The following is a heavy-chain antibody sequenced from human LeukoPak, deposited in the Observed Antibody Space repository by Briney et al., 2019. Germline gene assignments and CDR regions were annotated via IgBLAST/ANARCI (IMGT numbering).Heavy chain of an antibody. CDR2: IRYDGSNK. CDR3: ARDADTSGHYSHFDY. J-gene: IGHJ4*02. D-gene: IGHD3-22*01. Sequence: GGSLRLSCAASGFNFNYYGMDSVRQAPGKGLEWVAGIRYDGSNKWYADSMKGRFTISRGNSKNTVYLQMNSLRGEDTALYYCARDADTSGHYSHFDYWGQGTLVTVSS. CDR1: GFNFNYYG. V-gene: IGHV3-33*01.